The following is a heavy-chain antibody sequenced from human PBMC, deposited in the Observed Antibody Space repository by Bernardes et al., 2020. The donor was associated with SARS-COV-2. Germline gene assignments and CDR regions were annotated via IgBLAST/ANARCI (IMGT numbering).Heavy chain of an antibody. V-gene: IGHV4-59*01. CDR2: IHYSGST. Sequence: ETLSLTCTVSGGAISSYYWSWIRQPPGKGLEWIGSIHYSGSTNYNPSPQSRVTISVDTSKNQFSLKLSSVTAADTAVYYCAGWSLEYCSGGSCFSAFDIWGQGTMVTVSS. D-gene: IGHD2-15*01. CDR3: AGWSLEYCSGGSCFSAFDI. CDR1: GGAISSYY. J-gene: IGHJ3*02.